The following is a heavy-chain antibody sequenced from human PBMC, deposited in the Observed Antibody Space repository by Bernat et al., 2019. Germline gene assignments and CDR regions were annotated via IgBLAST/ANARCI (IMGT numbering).Heavy chain of an antibody. CDR3: ARHERGTGLGSAFDI. J-gene: IGHJ3*02. CDR1: GGSISSSSYY. Sequence: QLQLQESAPGLVKPSETLSLTCTVSGGSISSSSYYWGWIRQPPGKGLEWIGSIYYSGSTYYNPSLKSRVTISVDTSKNQFSLKLSSVTAADTAVYYCARHERGTGLGSAFDIWGQGTMVTVSS. V-gene: IGHV4-39*01. D-gene: IGHD3-16*01. CDR2: IYYSGST.